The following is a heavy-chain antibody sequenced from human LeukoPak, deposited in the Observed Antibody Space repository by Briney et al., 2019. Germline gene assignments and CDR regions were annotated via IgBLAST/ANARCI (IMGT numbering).Heavy chain of an antibody. CDR1: GYSFTNYW. CDR2: IYPGDSDT. V-gene: IGHV5-51*01. J-gene: IGHJ5*02. Sequence: AESLKISCKGSGYSFTNYWIGWVRQMPGKGLEWMGVIYPGDSDTRYSPSFQGQVTISADKSISTAFLQWSSLKASDTAMYYCARHNRQTTGVGWFDPWGQGTLVTVSS. CDR3: ARHNRQTTGVGWFDP. D-gene: IGHD4-23*01.